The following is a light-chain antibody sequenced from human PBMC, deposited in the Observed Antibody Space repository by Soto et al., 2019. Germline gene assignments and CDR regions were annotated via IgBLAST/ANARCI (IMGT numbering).Light chain of an antibody. Sequence: QSVLTQPASVSGSPGQSITISCTGTSSDVGGYNYVSWYQQHPGKAPKLMIYDVSNRPSGVSNRFSGSKSGNTASLTISGXXXXXEADYYCSSYTSSSTVVFGGGTKVTVL. CDR3: SSYTSSSTVV. CDR1: SSDVGGYNY. CDR2: DVS. J-gene: IGLJ2*01. V-gene: IGLV2-14*01.